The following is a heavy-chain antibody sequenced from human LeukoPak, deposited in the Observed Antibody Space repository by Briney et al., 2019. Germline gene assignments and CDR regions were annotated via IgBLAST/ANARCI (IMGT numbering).Heavy chain of an antibody. CDR3: AMYNFWNNYYGDY. D-gene: IGHD3-3*01. CDR2: MYITGST. J-gene: IGHJ4*02. V-gene: IGHV4-4*07. CDR1: GASISNYY. Sequence: SETLSLTCTVSGASISNYYWSWVRQPAGKGLEWIGRMYITGSTNYNPSLESRVTMSIDTSKNQFSLKLSSVTAADTAVYYCAMYNFWNNYYGDYWGQGTLVTVSS.